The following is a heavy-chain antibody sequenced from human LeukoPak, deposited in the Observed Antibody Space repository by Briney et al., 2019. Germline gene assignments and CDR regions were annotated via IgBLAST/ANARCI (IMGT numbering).Heavy chain of an antibody. CDR3: TTDSSGY. J-gene: IGHJ4*02. D-gene: IGHD2-15*01. Sequence: GGSLRLSCAASGFTFSGSGMHWVRQASGKGLEWAGRIRTKANSYATAYAASVKGRFSISRDDSKNTVYLQMNSLKTEDTAVYYCTTDSSGYWGQGILVTVSS. CDR1: GFTFSGSG. V-gene: IGHV3-73*01. CDR2: IRTKANSYAT.